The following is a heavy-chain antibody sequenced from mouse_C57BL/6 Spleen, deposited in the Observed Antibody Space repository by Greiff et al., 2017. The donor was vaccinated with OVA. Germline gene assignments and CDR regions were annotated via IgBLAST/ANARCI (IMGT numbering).Heavy chain of an antibody. Sequence: EVQRVESGPGLVKPSQSLSLTCSVTGYSITSGYYWNWIRQFPGNKLEWMGYISYDGSNNYNPSLKNRISITRDTSKNQFFLKLNSVTTEDTATYYCAREGTGTNFDYWGQGTTLTVSS. CDR1: GYSITSGYY. V-gene: IGHV3-6*01. D-gene: IGHD4-1*01. CDR2: ISYDGSN. CDR3: AREGTGTNFDY. J-gene: IGHJ2*01.